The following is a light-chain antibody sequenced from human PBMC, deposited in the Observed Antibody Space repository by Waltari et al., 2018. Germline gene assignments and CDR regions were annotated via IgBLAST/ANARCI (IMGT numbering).Light chain of an antibody. Sequence: DIVMTQSPDSLAVSLGERATINCKSSQTLLDSSNNRNYLAWYLQKPGQPPKLLIYWASSRESGVPDRFSGSGSGTDFTLTITSLQAEDVAVYYCQQYYSPPPLFTFGPGTKVDIK. CDR3: QQYYSPPPLFT. CDR2: WAS. J-gene: IGKJ3*01. V-gene: IGKV4-1*01. CDR1: QTLLDSSNNRNY.